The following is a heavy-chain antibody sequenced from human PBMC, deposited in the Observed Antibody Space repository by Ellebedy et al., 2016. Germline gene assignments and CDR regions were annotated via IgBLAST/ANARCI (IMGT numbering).Heavy chain of an antibody. CDR1: GFTFSSYG. Sequence: GGSLRLXXAASGFTFSSYGMHWVRQAPGKGLEWAAVISYDGRNKYYADSVKGRFTISRDNSKNTLYLQMNSLRAEDTAVYFCAKDRDRYSGIEYWGQGTLVTVSS. V-gene: IGHV3-30*18. J-gene: IGHJ4*02. CDR3: AKDRDRYSGIEY. D-gene: IGHD1-26*01. CDR2: ISYDGRNK.